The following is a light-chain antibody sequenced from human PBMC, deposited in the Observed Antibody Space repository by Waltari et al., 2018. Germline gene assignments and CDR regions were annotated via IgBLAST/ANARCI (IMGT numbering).Light chain of an antibody. V-gene: IGKV1-5*03. J-gene: IGKJ5*01. CDR3: QQYNSYPIT. CDR2: RAS. Sequence: RACQSIGVWLAWYQQRSGGAPKLLIYRASSLQSGVPSRFSGTGSETEFTLTIDSLQPDDFATYYCQQYNSYPITFGAGTRLE. CDR1: QSIGVW.